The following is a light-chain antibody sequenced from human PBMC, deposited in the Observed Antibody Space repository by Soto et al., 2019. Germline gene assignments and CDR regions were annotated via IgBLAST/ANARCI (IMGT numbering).Light chain of an antibody. CDR1: TSDVGGHNF. CDR3: SSYARSNIWV. J-gene: IGLJ3*02. CDR2: AID. Sequence: QSALTQPASASGTPGQSITISCSGTTSDVGGHNFVSWFQQHPGKAPKMMIYAIDQRPSGVSIRFSGSKSGNTASLTISGLHTEDEADYYCSSYARSNIWVFGGGTKVTVL. V-gene: IGLV2-14*01.